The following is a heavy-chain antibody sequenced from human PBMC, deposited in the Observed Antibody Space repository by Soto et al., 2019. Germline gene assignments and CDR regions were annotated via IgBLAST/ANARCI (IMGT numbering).Heavy chain of an antibody. D-gene: IGHD6-19*01. CDR1: VASISGSY. J-gene: IGHJ4*02. CDR3: ARSVAVPGAHIDY. CDR2: VYYTGTT. V-gene: IGHV4-59*01. Sequence: DTLSLTFSISVASISGSYWSWIRRSPGKGLEWLGYVYYTGTTNYSPSLRSRVSISVDTSKNEFYLRTSSVTAADTAVYFCARSVAVPGAHIDYWGQGTQVTGSS.